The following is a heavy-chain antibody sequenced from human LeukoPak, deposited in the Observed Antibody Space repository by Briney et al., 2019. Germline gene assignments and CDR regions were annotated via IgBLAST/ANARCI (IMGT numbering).Heavy chain of an antibody. CDR1: GYTFTNYA. J-gene: IGHJ4*02. Sequence: ASVKVSCKASGYTFTNYAIHWVRQAPGQRLEWMGWINAGNGDTKYSQEFQGRVTITRDTSANTAYMQLSSLRSEDMAVYYCARDPLQYHDLLTGSQPQYYFDFWAREPWSPSPQ. D-gene: IGHD3-9*01. CDR2: INAGNGDT. CDR3: ARDPLQYHDLLTGSQPQYYFDF. V-gene: IGHV1-3*03.